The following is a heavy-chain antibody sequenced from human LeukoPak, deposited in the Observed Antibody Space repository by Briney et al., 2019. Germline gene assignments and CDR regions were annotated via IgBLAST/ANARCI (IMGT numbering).Heavy chain of an antibody. Sequence: GGSLRLSCAASGFTFSSYAMHWVRQAPGKGLEWVAVISYDGSNKYYADSVKGRFTISRDSSKNTLYLQMNSLRAEDTAVYYCAKKGSLFRSNDYGMDVWGQGTTVTVSS. CDR2: ISYDGSNK. CDR1: GFTFSSYA. D-gene: IGHD2-15*01. J-gene: IGHJ6*02. V-gene: IGHV3-30-3*02. CDR3: AKKGSLFRSNDYGMDV.